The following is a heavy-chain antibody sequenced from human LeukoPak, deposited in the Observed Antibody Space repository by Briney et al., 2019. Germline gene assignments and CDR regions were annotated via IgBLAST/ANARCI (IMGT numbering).Heavy chain of an antibody. CDR1: GFTFSSYA. D-gene: IGHD3-10*01. J-gene: IGHJ3*02. CDR3: ARSPGEVVNPEYAFDI. Sequence: GGSLRLSCAASGFTFSSYAMHWVRQAPGKGLEYVSAFSSNGGSTYYANSVKGRFTISRDNSKNTLYLQMGSLRAEDMAVYYCARSPGEVVNPEYAFDIWGQGTMVTVLS. CDR2: FSSNGGST. V-gene: IGHV3-64*01.